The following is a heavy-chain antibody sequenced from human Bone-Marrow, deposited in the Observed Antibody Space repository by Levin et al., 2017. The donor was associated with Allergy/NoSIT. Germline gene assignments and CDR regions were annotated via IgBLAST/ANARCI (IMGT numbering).Heavy chain of an antibody. V-gene: IGHV4-30-4*01. CDR3: ARGGSNFDC. CDR2: IYYSGST. Sequence: SCPVSGGSISSGGYYWSWIRQPPGKGLEWIGYIYYSGSTYYNPSLRSRVTTSVDTSKNQFSLKLSSVTAADTAVYYCARGGSNFDCWGQGTLVTVSS. J-gene: IGHJ4*02. D-gene: IGHD5-12*01. CDR1: GGSISSGGYY.